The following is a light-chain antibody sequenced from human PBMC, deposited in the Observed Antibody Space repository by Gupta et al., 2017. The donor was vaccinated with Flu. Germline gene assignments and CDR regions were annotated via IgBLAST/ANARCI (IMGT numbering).Light chain of an antibody. CDR2: GRT. J-gene: IGLJ2*01. Sequence: GQTVTISCTGTGSGSGTYIYVSLYHQHPSKRPNLIIYGRTTPPSGVPDGFTGSTSGNTASLTTSGRHPVDECYYHWCSHGAAFVFGGGTKLTVL. CDR1: GSGSGTYIY. CDR3: CSHGAAFV. V-gene: IGLV2-11*03.